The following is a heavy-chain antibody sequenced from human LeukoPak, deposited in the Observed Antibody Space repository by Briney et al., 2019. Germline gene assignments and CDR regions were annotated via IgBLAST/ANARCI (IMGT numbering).Heavy chain of an antibody. Sequence: GGSLRLSCAASELTFRIYDMTWVRQAPGEGLEWVSVISSGGSAYYADSVKGRFTISRDNSKNTLYLEMNSLRADDTAVYYCAKASSGSYYSNFDYWGQGTLVTVSS. CDR2: ISSGGSA. CDR1: ELTFRIYD. CDR3: AKASSGSYYSNFDY. V-gene: IGHV3-23*01. J-gene: IGHJ4*02. D-gene: IGHD3-10*01.